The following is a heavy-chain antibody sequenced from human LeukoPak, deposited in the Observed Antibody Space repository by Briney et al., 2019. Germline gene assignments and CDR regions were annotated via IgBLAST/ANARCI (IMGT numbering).Heavy chain of an antibody. CDR2: INPSGGST. Sequence: ASVKVSCKASGYTFTSYYMHWVRQAPGQGLEWMGIINPSGGSTSYAQKFQGRVTMTRDMSTSTVYMELSSLRSEDTAVYYCARGLMVRGVIDWFDPWGQGTLVTVSS. V-gene: IGHV1-46*01. J-gene: IGHJ5*02. CDR3: ARGLMVRGVIDWFDP. CDR1: GYTFTSYY. D-gene: IGHD3-10*01.